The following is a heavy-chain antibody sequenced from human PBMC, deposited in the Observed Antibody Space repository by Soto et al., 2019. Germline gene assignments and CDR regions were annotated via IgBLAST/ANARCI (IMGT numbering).Heavy chain of an antibody. D-gene: IGHD6-6*01. J-gene: IGHJ6*03. Sequence: SETLSLTCTVSGGSISSSSYYWGWIRQPPGKGLEWIGSIYYSGSTYYNPSLKSRVTISVDTSKNQFSLKLSSVTAADTAVYYCARHVRQHVRYYYYMDVWGKGTTVTVSS. V-gene: IGHV4-39*01. CDR3: ARHVRQHVRYYYYMDV. CDR1: GGSISSSSYY. CDR2: IYYSGST.